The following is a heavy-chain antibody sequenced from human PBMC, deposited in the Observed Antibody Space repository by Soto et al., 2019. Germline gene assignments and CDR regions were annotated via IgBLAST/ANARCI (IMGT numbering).Heavy chain of an antibody. Sequence: QVQLVESGGGVVQPGRSPRLSCAASGFTFSSFAMHWVRQAPGKGLEWVAVISDDGAKKYYADSVKGRFTISRDNSKNTLYLQMNSLRAEDTALYYCARDLSNTIPSYYYHGMDVWGQGNTVTVSS. CDR3: ARDLSNTIPSYYYHGMDV. CDR1: GFTFSSFA. V-gene: IGHV3-30-3*01. J-gene: IGHJ6*02. CDR2: ISDDGAKK. D-gene: IGHD2-2*01.